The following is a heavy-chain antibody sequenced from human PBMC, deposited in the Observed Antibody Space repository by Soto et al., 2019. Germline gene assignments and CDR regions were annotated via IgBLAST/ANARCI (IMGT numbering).Heavy chain of an antibody. V-gene: IGHV1-24*01. CDR2: FDPEDGET. CDR1: GYTLTELS. J-gene: IGHJ4*02. Sequence: ASVKVSCKVSGYTLTELSMHWVRRAPGKGLEWMGGFDPEDGETIYAQKFQGRVTMTEDTSTDTAYMELSSLRSEDTAVYYCATIALQQLVPNFDYWGQGTLVTVSS. CDR3: ATIALQQLVPNFDY. D-gene: IGHD6-13*01.